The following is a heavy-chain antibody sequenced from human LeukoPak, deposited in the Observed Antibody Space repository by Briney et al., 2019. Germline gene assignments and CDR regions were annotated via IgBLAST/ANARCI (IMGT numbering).Heavy chain of an antibody. CDR3: AKCRNFDFWSGGDAFDI. CDR2: ISAGGGT. J-gene: IGHJ3*02. Sequence: GGSLRLSCAASGFTFSSYAMSWVRQAPGKGLEWVSGISAGGGTNYADSARGRFTISRDNSKNTLYLQMNSLRAEDTAVYYCAKCRNFDFWSGGDAFDIWGQGTVVTVSS. CDR1: GFTFSSYA. D-gene: IGHD3-3*01. V-gene: IGHV3-23*01.